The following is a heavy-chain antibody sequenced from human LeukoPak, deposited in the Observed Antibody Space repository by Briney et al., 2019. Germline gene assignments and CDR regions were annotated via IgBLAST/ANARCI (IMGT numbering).Heavy chain of an antibody. CDR2: ISNNGGST. CDR1: GFTFSSYA. J-gene: IGHJ4*02. Sequence: PGGSLRFSCAASGFTFSSYAMHWVRQAPGKGLEYVSAISNNGGSTYYANSVKGRFNISRDNSKNTLYLQMGSLRAEDMAVYYCVRVSGSYGYWGQGTLVTVSS. D-gene: IGHD1-26*01. CDR3: VRVSGSYGY. V-gene: IGHV3-64*01.